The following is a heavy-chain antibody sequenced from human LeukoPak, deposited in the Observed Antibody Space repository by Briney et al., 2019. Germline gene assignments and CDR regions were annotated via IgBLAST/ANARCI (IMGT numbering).Heavy chain of an antibody. V-gene: IGHV3-23*01. D-gene: IGHD2-2*01. CDR2: ISGSGGST. Sequence: GGSLRLSCAASGFTFSSYAMSWVRQAPGKGPEWVSAISGSGGSTYYADSVKGRFTISRDNSKNTLYLQMNSLRAEDAAVYYCAKDHQVVVVPAAIAYFDYWGQGTLVTVSS. CDR3: AKDHQVVVVPAAIAYFDY. J-gene: IGHJ4*02. CDR1: GFTFSSYA.